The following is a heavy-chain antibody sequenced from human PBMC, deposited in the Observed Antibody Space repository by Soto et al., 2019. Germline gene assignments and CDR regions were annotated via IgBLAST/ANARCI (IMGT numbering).Heavy chain of an antibody. CDR1: GGTFGTYT. J-gene: IGHJ4*02. CDR2: VIPIVGIT. CDR3: ASMIKGRIDY. V-gene: IGHV1-69*02. D-gene: IGHD3-16*01. Sequence: QVQLVQSGAEVKKPGSSVKVSCKASGGTFGTYTINWLRQAPGQGLEWMGRVIPIVGITTYAQKFHGRITISADNSTTTGYMKLSGLTSEDTAMYFCASMIKGRIDYWGQGALVTVSS.